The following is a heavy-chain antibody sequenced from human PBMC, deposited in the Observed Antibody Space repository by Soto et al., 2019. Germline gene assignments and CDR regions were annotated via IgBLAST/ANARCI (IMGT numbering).Heavy chain of an antibody. V-gene: IGHV1-2*02. J-gene: IGHJ4*02. CDR2: INSVSGGT. CDR1: GNTYTIYF. CDR3: ARGGSYYAH. D-gene: IGHD3-16*01. Sequence: QVQLVQSGAEVKQPGASVRVSCKASGNTYTIYFIHWLRQAPGQGLEWMGWINSVSGGTNYAPRFRGRVSMTRDTSSATAFMDLSGLRSDDTAVYYCARGGSYYAHWGQGTLVTVSS.